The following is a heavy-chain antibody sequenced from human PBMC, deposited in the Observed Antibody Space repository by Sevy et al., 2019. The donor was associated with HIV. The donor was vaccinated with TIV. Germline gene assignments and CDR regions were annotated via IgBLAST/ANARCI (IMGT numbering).Heavy chain of an antibody. J-gene: IGHJ3*02. CDR2: ISSSSSTI. V-gene: IGHV3-48*02. D-gene: IGHD1-26*01. CDR3: ARGSLVGRCDVFDI. Sequence: GGSRRLSCAASGFTFSSYSMNWVRQAPGKGLEWVSYISSSSSTIYYADSVKGRFTISRDNAKNSLYLQMNSLRDEDTAVYYCARGSLVGRCDVFDIWGQGTMVTVSS. CDR1: GFTFSSYS.